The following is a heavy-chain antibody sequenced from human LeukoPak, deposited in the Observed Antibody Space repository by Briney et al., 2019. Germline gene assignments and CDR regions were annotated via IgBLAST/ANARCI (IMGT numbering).Heavy chain of an antibody. J-gene: IGHJ4*01. CDR3: ARGAGIQLWLPFGY. V-gene: IGHV3-30-3*01. D-gene: IGHD5-18*01. Sequence: PGGSLRLSCAASGLTFSRYAMNWVRQAPGKGLEWVAVLSYDGSNKYYADSVRGRFTISRDNSKNTLYLQMNSLRAEDTAVYYCARGAGIQLWLPFGYWGHRTLVTVSS. CDR1: GLTFSRYA. CDR2: LSYDGSNK.